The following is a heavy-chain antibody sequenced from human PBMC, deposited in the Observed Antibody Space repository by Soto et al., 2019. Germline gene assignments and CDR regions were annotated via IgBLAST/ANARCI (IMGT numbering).Heavy chain of an antibody. D-gene: IGHD6-19*01. CDR3: ARVPLRYSSSHNFDS. Sequence: SETLSLTCSFSCASVISGSFCWSWIRQPPGKGLEWIGFIYNNETFNYNPSLKSRVTLSVDTSKHQFSLKLSSVTAADTAVYYCARVPLRYSSSHNFDSWGQGALVTVS. V-gene: IGHV4-61*01. CDR2: IYNNETF. J-gene: IGHJ4*02. CDR1: CASVISGSFC.